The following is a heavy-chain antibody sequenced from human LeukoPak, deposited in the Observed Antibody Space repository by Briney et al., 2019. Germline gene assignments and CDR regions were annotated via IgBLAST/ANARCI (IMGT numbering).Heavy chain of an antibody. J-gene: IGHJ5*02. CDR3: ARKGGGYGSGSYRHWFDP. Sequence: GASVKVSCKVSGYTLTELSMHWGRQAPGKGLEGRGGCDPEDGETIYAQKFQGRITMTEDTATDTGYRELSSLRSEDTAVYHCARKGGGYGSGSYRHWFDPWGQGPLVTVSS. CDR1: GYTLTELS. CDR2: CDPEDGET. D-gene: IGHD3-10*01. V-gene: IGHV1-24*01.